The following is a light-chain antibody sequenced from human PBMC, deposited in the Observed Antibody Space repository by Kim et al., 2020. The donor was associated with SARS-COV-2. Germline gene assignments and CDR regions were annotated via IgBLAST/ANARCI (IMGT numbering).Light chain of an antibody. Sequence: QSALTQPASVSGSPGQSISISCTGTNSDAGSYNVVSWYQQHPGKAPKLMLYDDSKRPSGVSTRFSGSKSGNTASLTISGLQAEDEANYYCCSYAGSNVLVFGGGTQLTVL. J-gene: IGLJ3*02. V-gene: IGLV2-23*01. CDR1: NSDAGSYNV. CDR2: DDS. CDR3: CSYAGSNVLV.